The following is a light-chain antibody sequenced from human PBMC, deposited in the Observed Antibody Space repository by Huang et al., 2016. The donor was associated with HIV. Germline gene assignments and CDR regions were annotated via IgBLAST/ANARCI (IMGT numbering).Light chain of an antibody. V-gene: IGKV1-16*01. CDR2: NAF. J-gene: IGKJ5*01. CDR1: QDISKS. CDR3: QQYISFPIT. Sequence: DVQMTQSPSSLSASVGDTVTITWRASQDISKSLAWFQQKPGKAPKSLIYNAFKLKGGVPSRFSGSGSGTDFTLTINSLQPEDFATYYCQQYISFPITFGQGTRLDIK.